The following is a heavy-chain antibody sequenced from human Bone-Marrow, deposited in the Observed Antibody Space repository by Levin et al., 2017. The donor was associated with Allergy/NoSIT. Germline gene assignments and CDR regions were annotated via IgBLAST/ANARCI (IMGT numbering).Heavy chain of an antibody. CDR1: GNTFSGNY. CDR2: INPNSGGT. CDR3: ARDKVPAAIISGYYYGLDV. J-gene: IGHJ6*02. D-gene: IGHD2-2*02. V-gene: IGHV1-2*02. Sequence: AASVKVSCKTSGNTFSGNYMYWVRQAPGQGLEWMGWINPNSGGTNYAQKFQGRVTMTRDTSTSTDYMELSSLRYDDTAVYYCARDKVPAAIISGYYYGLDVWGQGTTVTVSS.